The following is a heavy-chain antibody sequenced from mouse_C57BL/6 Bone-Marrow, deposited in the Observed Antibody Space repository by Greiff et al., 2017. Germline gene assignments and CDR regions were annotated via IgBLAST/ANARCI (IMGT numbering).Heavy chain of an antibody. V-gene: IGHV1-59*01. CDR3: ARWRGYGSSYDYYAMDY. CDR1: GYTFTSYW. D-gene: IGHD1-1*01. J-gene: IGHJ4*01. Sequence: QVQLQQPGAELVRPGTSVKLSCKASGYTFTSYWMHWVKQRPGQGLEWIGVIDPSDSYTNYNQKFKGKATVTVDKSSSTAYMQLSSLTSEDSAVYYCARWRGYGSSYDYYAMDYCGQGTSVSVTS. CDR2: IDPSDSYT.